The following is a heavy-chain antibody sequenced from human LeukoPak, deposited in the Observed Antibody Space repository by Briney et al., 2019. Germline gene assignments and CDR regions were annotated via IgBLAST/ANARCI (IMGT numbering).Heavy chain of an antibody. V-gene: IGHV3-20*04. CDR3: ASIAAAGVYFDY. Sequence: LPGGSLRLSCAASGFTFSSYAMSWVRQAPGKGLEWVSGINWNGGSTGYADSVKGRFTISRDNAKNSLYLQMNSLRAEDTALYYCASIAAAGVYFDYWGQGTLVTVSS. J-gene: IGHJ4*02. CDR2: INWNGGST. CDR1: GFTFSSYA. D-gene: IGHD6-13*01.